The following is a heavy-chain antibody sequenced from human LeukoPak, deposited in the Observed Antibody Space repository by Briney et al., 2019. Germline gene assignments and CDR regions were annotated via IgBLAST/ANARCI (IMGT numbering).Heavy chain of an antibody. CDR3: VKDNEAGGSPFDR. D-gene: IGHD1-1*01. CDR1: GFILRSHA. J-gene: IGHJ4*02. V-gene: IGHV3-64D*06. Sequence: GGSLRLSCSASGFILRSHAMHWVRQAPGKGLEYVSRISDNGGSTYYADSAKGRFTISRDNSKNTLYLQMSSLRAVDTAVYYCVKDNEAGGSPFDRWGQGTLVTVSS. CDR2: ISDNGGST.